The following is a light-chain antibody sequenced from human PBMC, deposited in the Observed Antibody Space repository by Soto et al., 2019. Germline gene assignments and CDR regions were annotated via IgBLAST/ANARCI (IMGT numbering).Light chain of an antibody. CDR1: QGIRSE. V-gene: IGKV1-6*01. Sequence: IQMTQSPSTLCASVGDTVTITCRASQGIRSELGWYQQKPGKAPNLLIYTASTLQSGVPSRFSGSGSGTDFTLTISSLQPEDFATYYCIQDYNYPLTFGGGTKVDIK. CDR3: IQDYNYPLT. J-gene: IGKJ4*01. CDR2: TAS.